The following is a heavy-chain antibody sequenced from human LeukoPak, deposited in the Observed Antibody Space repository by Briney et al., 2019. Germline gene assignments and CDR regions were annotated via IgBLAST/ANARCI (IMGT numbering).Heavy chain of an antibody. Sequence: GGSLRLSCAASGFTFSSYWMSWVRQAPGRGLEWVANIKQDGSEKYYVDSVKGRFTISRDISRNTLHLQMNSLRTEDTAVYYCAKGRYYDSSGYPYFDYWGQGTLVTVSS. D-gene: IGHD3-22*01. CDR3: AKGRYYDSSGYPYFDY. CDR2: IKQDGSEK. J-gene: IGHJ4*02. CDR1: GFTFSSYW. V-gene: IGHV3-7*01.